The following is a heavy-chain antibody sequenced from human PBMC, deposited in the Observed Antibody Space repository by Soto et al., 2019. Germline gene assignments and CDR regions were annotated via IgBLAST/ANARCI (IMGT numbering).Heavy chain of an antibody. CDR1: GFTFSSYA. V-gene: IGHV3-30-3*01. Sequence: GGSLRLSCAASGFTFSSYAMHWVRQAPGKGLEWVAVISYDGSNKYYADSVKGRFTISRDNSKNTLYLQMNSLRAEDTAVYYCARARNLRYFDWLAVDYWGQGTLVTVSS. CDR3: ARARNLRYFDWLAVDY. D-gene: IGHD3-9*01. CDR2: ISYDGSNK. J-gene: IGHJ4*02.